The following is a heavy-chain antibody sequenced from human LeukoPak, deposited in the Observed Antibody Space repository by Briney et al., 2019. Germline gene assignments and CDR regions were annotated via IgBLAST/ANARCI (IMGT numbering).Heavy chain of an antibody. D-gene: IGHD2-15*01. V-gene: IGHV3-7*01. J-gene: IGHJ3*02. Sequence: GGSLRLSCAASEFTFSTYWMSWVRQAPGKGLEWVADIKQGGSEKYYVDSVKGRFTISRQNAKNSLFLQMNSLRAEDTAVYYCARHRSGGSQDDAFDIWGQGTMVTVSS. CDR3: ARHRSGGSQDDAFDI. CDR2: IKQGGSEK. CDR1: EFTFSTYW.